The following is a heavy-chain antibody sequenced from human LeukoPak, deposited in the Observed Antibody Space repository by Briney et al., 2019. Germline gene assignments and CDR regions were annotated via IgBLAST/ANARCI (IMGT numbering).Heavy chain of an antibody. CDR3: ARSFNSGGYDSSPFDY. CDR2: ISGSGGST. D-gene: IGHD5-12*01. Sequence: GGSLRLSCAASGFTFSSYAMSWVRQAPGKGLEWVPAISGSGGSTYYADSVKGRFTISRDNSKNTLYLQMNSLRAEDTAVYYCARSFNSGGYDSSPFDYWGQGTLVTVSS. J-gene: IGHJ4*02. CDR1: GFTFSSYA. V-gene: IGHV3-23*01.